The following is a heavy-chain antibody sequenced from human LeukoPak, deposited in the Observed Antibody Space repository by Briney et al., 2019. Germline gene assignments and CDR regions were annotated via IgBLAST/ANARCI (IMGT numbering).Heavy chain of an antibody. Sequence: GRSLRLSCAASGSTFDDYAMHWVRQAPGKGLEWVSGISWNSGSIGYADSVKGRFTISRDNAKNSLYLQMNSLRAEDTALYYCAKVLAVAATGDAFDVWGQGTMVTVSS. D-gene: IGHD6-19*01. V-gene: IGHV3-9*01. CDR2: ISWNSGSI. CDR3: AKVLAVAATGDAFDV. CDR1: GSTFDDYA. J-gene: IGHJ3*01.